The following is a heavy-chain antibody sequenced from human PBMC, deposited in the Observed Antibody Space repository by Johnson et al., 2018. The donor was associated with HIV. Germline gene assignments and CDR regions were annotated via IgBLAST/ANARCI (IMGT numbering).Heavy chain of an antibody. Sequence: VQVVESGGGVVRPGGSLRLSCAASGFTFDDYGMSWVRQAPGKGLEWVSGINWNGGSTSYAGSVKGPFTISRDNAKNSLYLQMNSLRAEVTALYYCARWSTEVSDAFDSWGQGTMVTVSS. CDR3: ARWSTEVSDAFDS. J-gene: IGHJ3*02. D-gene: IGHD1-26*01. CDR2: INWNGGST. V-gene: IGHV3-20*04. CDR1: GFTFDDYG.